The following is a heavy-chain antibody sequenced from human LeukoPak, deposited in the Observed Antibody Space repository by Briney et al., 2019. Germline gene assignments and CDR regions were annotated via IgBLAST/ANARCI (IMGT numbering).Heavy chain of an antibody. Sequence: GGSLRLSCAASGFTFSSHWMTWVRQAPGKGLEWVANIKQDGSKKNYVDSVKGRFTISRDNAKNSLYLQMNSLRAEDTAVYYCATPLDYYDSGGYHQGGDWGQGTPVTVSS. V-gene: IGHV3-7*03. CDR1: GFTFSSHW. D-gene: IGHD3-22*01. CDR2: IKQDGSKK. CDR3: ATPLDYYDSGGYHQGGD. J-gene: IGHJ4*02.